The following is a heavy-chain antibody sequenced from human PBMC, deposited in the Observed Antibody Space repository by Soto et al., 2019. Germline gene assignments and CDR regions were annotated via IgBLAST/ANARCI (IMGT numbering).Heavy chain of an antibody. CDR3: ARVKTASDAFDI. V-gene: IGHV3-13*01. CDR2: IGTAGDT. CDR1: GFTFSSYD. Sequence: EVQLVESGGGLVQPGGSLRLSCAASGFTFSSYDMHWVRQATGKGLEWVSAIGTAGDTYYPGSVKGRFTISRENAKNSLYLQMNSLRAEDTAVYYCARVKTASDAFDIWGQGTMVTVSS. D-gene: IGHD5-18*01. J-gene: IGHJ3*02.